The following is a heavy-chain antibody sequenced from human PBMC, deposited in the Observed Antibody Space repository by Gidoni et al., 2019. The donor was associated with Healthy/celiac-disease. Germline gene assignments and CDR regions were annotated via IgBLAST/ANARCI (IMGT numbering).Heavy chain of an antibody. V-gene: IGHV3-48*03. J-gene: IGHJ4*02. CDR1: GFTFISYE. Sequence: EVQLVESGGGLVQPGGSLRLSCAASGFTFISYEMNWVRQAPGKGLEWVSYISSSGSTIYYADSVKGRFTISRDNAKNSLYLQMNSLRAEDTAVYYCARDEYTFDYWGQGTLVTVSS. D-gene: IGHD1-1*01. CDR2: ISSSGSTI. CDR3: ARDEYTFDY.